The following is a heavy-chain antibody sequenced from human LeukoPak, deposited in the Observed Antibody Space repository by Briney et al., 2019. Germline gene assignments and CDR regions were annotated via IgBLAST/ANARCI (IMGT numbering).Heavy chain of an antibody. J-gene: IGHJ4*02. D-gene: IGHD1-14*01. CDR2: IKQDGGER. Sequence: GGSLRLSCAASGFTFSGYWMSWVRQAPGKGLEWVANIKQDGGERYYVDSVKGRFTISRDNAKNSLFLQMNSLRTEDTAVYYCARDAVTANWGQGTLVTVSS. CDR3: ARDAVTAN. CDR1: GFTFSGYW. V-gene: IGHV3-7*01.